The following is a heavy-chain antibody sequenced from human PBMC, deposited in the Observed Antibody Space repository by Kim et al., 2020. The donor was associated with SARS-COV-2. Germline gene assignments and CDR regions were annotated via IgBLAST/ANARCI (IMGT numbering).Heavy chain of an antibody. CDR3: ARVKIAVAGPYYYYGMDV. CDR1: GGTFSSYA. D-gene: IGHD6-19*01. CDR2: IIPIFGTA. Sequence: SVKVSCKASGGTFSSYAISWVRQAPGQGLEWMGGIIPIFGTANYAQKFQGRVTITADESTSTAYMELSSLRSEDTAVYYCARVKIAVAGPYYYYGMDVWGQGTTVTVSS. J-gene: IGHJ6*02. V-gene: IGHV1-69*13.